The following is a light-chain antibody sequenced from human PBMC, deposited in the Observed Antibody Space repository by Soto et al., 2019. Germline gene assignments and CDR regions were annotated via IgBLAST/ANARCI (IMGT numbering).Light chain of an antibody. CDR1: QSVSSSY. CDR3: QQYGSSSLT. V-gene: IGKV3-20*01. J-gene: IGKJ1*01. Sequence: EIVLTQSPGTLSLSPGERATLSCRASQSVSSSYLAWYQQKPGQAPRLLIYGTSSRATAIPDRFSGSGYGTDFPLTISRMEPEDFGVYYCQQYGSSSLTFGQGNKVEIK. CDR2: GTS.